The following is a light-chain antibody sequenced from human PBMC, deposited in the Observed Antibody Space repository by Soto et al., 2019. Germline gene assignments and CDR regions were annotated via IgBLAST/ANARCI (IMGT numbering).Light chain of an antibody. CDR1: QIVTSTY. J-gene: IGKJ4*01. V-gene: IGKV3-20*01. Sequence: EIVLTQSPGTLSLSPGERATLSCGASQIVTSTYLAWYQQKPGQAPMLLIYDASSRATGIPDRFSGSGSGTDFTLTISRLEPEDFAVYYCQQYGSSPPLTFGGGTKVEIK. CDR3: QQYGSSPPLT. CDR2: DAS.